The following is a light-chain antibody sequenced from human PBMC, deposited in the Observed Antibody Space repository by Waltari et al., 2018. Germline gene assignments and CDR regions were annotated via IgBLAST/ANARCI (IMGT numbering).Light chain of an antibody. V-gene: IGLV2-8*01. CDR1: TNAIRDYDS. Sequence: QSALTQPPSASGSPGQSVTISCTGTTNAIRDYDSVSCYQQHPGKAPKVIIYEVNKRPSGGPDLSAGAKAGETASRTVGGLQAEDEADYYCCSYIGYDGVVGGGTKLTVL. CDR3: CSYIGYDGV. CDR2: EVN. J-gene: IGLJ2*01.